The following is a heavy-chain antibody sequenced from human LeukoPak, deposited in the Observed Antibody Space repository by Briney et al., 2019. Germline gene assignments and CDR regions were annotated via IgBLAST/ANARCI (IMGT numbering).Heavy chain of an antibody. CDR1: GGSISSGGYY. CDR3: AVSITMVRGMRRFDP. V-gene: IGHV4-30-2*01. D-gene: IGHD3-10*01. J-gene: IGHJ5*02. CDR2: IYHSGST. Sequence: PSETLSLTCTVSGGSISSGGYYWSWIRQPPGKGLEWIGYIYHSGSTNYNPSLKSRVTISVDTSKNQFSLKLSSVTAADTAVYYCAVSITMVRGMRRFDPWGQGTLVTVSS.